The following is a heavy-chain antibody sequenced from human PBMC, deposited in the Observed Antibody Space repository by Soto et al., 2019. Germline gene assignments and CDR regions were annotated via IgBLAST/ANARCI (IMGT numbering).Heavy chain of an antibody. CDR3: ATAWIQLWHPLDY. CDR2: ISYDGSNK. D-gene: IGHD5-18*01. CDR1: GFTFSSYA. J-gene: IGHJ4*02. Sequence: GGSLRLSCAASGFTFSSYAMHWVRQAPGKGLEWVAVISYDGSNKYYADSVKGRFTISRDNSKNTLYLQMNSLRAEDTAVYYCATAWIQLWHPLDYWGQGTLVTVPS. V-gene: IGHV3-30-3*01.